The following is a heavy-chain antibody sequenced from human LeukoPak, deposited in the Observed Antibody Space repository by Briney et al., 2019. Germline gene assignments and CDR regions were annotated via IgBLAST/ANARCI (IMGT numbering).Heavy chain of an antibody. V-gene: IGHV3-23*01. CDR2: ISGSGGST. J-gene: IGHJ3*02. CDR1: GFTFSSYA. CDR3: AKVRRTVTTWVGAFDI. Sequence: GGSLRLSCAASGFTFSSYAMSWVRQAPGKGLEWVSAISGSGGSTYYADSVKGRFTISRDNSKNTLYLQMNSLRAEDTAVYYCAKVRRTVTTWVGAFDIWGQGTMVTVSS. D-gene: IGHD4-11*01.